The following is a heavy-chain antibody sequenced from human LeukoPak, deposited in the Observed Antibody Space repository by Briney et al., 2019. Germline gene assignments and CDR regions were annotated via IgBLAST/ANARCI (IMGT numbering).Heavy chain of an antibody. CDR3: ARDLTVTDLGYYYYGMDV. CDR2: IYYSGST. Sequence: KASETLSLTCTVSGGSISSYYWSWIRQPPGKGLEWIGYIYYSGSTNYNPSLKSRVTISVDTSKNQFSLKLSSVTAADTAVYYCARDLTVTDLGYYYYGMDVWGQGATVTVSS. V-gene: IGHV4-59*01. D-gene: IGHD4-17*01. CDR1: GGSISSYY. J-gene: IGHJ6*02.